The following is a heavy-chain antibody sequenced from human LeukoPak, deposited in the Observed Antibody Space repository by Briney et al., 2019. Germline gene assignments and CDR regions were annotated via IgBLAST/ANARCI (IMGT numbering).Heavy chain of an antibody. V-gene: IGHV4-39*01. CDR2: TYYGGST. D-gene: IGHD1-26*01. CDR1: GDSISSGGYY. J-gene: IGHJ4*02. CDR3: ARQGSGRSSDY. Sequence: SETLSLTCTVSGDSISSGGYYWSWIRHHPGKGLEWIGYTYYGGSTYYTPSLKSRVTISVDTSKNQFSLKLSSVTAADTAVYYCARQGSGRSSDYWGQGTLVTVSS.